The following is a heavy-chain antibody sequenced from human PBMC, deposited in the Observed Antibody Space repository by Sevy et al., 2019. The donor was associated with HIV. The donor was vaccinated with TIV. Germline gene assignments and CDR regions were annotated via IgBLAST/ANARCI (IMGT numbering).Heavy chain of an antibody. CDR1: GFTFSKYS. CDR3: AREGCTKPHDY. V-gene: IGHV3-23*01. J-gene: IGHJ4*02. CDR2: LSFGGGEI. Sequence: GGSLRLSCAASGFTFSKYSMSWVRQPPGKELEWVSTLSFGGGEINYADSVKGRFTISRDNSKSSVYLQMNNLRPEDTAVYYCAREGCTKPHDYWGQGTLVTVSS. D-gene: IGHD2-8*01.